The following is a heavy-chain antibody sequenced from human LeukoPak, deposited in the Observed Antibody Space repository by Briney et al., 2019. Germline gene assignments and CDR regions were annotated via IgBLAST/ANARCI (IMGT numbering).Heavy chain of an antibody. Sequence: PSETLSLSRTVSGGSLSSGCFYWGWIRPHPGKGLVWVRYIYCSASNYHNPSLKSRVTISVDTSKNQFSLKLSSVTAAGTAVYYWASNNYYGSGSYIHYFDYWGQGTLVTVSS. CDR2: IYCSASN. J-gene: IGHJ4*02. D-gene: IGHD3-10*01. V-gene: IGHV4-31*03. CDR3: ASNNYYGSGSYIHYFDY. CDR1: GGSLSSGCFY.